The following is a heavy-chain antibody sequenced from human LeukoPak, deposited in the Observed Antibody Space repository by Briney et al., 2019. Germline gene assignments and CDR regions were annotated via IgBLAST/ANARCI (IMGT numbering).Heavy chain of an antibody. CDR2: IIPIFGTA. CDR3: ARTLSGHYDVLTGYEFGYFDY. Sequence: SVKVSCKASGGTFSSYAISWVRQAPGQGLEWMGGIIPIFGTANYAQKFQGRVTITADESTSTAYMELSSLRSEDTAVYYCARTLSGHYDVLTGYEFGYFDYWGQGTLVTVSS. D-gene: IGHD3-9*01. V-gene: IGHV1-69*01. J-gene: IGHJ4*02. CDR1: GGTFSSYA.